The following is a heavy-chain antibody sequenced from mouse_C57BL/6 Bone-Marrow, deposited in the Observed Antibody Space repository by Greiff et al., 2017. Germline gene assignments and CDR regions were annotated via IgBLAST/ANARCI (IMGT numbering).Heavy chain of an antibody. CDR2: IYPGSGST. V-gene: IGHV1-55*01. CDR1: GYTFTSYW. D-gene: IGHD3-2*02. Sequence: VQLKQPGAELVKPGASVKMSCKASGYTFTSYWITWVKQRPGQGLEWIGDIYPGSGSTNYNEKFKSKATLTVDTSSSTAYMQLSSLTSEDSAVYYCARSDSSGYLFDYWGQGTTLTVSS. J-gene: IGHJ2*01. CDR3: ARSDSSGYLFDY.